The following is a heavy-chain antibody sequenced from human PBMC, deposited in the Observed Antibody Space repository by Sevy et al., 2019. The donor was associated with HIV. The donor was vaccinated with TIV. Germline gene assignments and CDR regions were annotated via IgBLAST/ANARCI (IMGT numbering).Heavy chain of an antibody. CDR2: IKSKTDGGTT. J-gene: IGHJ3*02. CDR3: TTALPSGYYHDDFDI. CDR1: GFTFSNAW. D-gene: IGHD3-3*01. V-gene: IGHV3-15*01. Sequence: GGSLRLSCAASGFTFSNAWMSWARQAPGKGLEWVGRIKSKTDGGTTDYAAPVKGRFTISREDSKNTLYLQMNSLKTEDKAVYYCTTALPSGYYHDDFDIWGQGTMVTVSS.